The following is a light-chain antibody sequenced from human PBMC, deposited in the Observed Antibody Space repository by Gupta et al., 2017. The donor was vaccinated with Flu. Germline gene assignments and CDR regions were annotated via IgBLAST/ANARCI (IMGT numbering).Light chain of an antibody. V-gene: IGKV1-39*01. J-gene: IGKJ1*01. CDR3: QQSYSTPAT. CDR2: AAS. Sequence: PCSLAASGGDRVTITCRASQSISSDLNWYQQKPGKAAKRLIYAASRLQRGVPSRVSGSGCGTDFALNISSPQPEDFASCYCQQSYSTPATSGQRSKVEMK. CDR1: QSISSD.